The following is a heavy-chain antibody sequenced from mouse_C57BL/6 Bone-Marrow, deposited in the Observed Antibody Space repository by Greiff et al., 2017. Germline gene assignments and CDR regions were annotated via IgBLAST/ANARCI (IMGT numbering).Heavy chain of an antibody. Sequence: EVQLQQSGAELERPGASVKLSCTASGFNIKDDYMHWVKQRPEQGLEWIGWIDPENGDTEYASKFQGKATITADTSSNTAYLQLSSLTSEDTAVYYCTTDYYGSSSYYYAMDYWGQGTSVTVSS. J-gene: IGHJ4*01. D-gene: IGHD1-1*01. CDR1: GFNIKDDY. V-gene: IGHV14-4*01. CDR3: TTDYYGSSSYYYAMDY. CDR2: IDPENGDT.